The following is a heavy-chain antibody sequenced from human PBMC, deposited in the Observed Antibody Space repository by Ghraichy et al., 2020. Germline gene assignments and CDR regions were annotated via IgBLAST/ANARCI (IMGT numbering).Heavy chain of an antibody. CDR3: ARDYGSNYPAA. J-gene: IGHJ5*02. D-gene: IGHD5-24*01. V-gene: IGHV3-21*01. Sequence: GGSLRLSCAASGFTFSSYSMNWVRQAPGKGLECVSSISSSSSNIYYADSVKGRFTISRDNAKKSLYLQMNSLRAEDTAVYYCARDYGSNYPAAWGQETLVTVSS. CDR1: GFTFSSYS. CDR2: ISSSSSNI.